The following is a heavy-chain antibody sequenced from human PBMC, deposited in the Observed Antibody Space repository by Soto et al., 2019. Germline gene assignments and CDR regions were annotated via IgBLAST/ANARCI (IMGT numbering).Heavy chain of an antibody. CDR2: ISGSGGST. J-gene: IGHJ4*02. Sequence: GGSLRLSCAASGFTFSSYAMSWVRQAPGKGLEWVSAISGSGGSTYYADSMKGRFTISRDNSKNTLYLQMNSLRAEDTAVYYCATGQYSGSYWFGYWGQGTLVTVSS. D-gene: IGHD1-26*01. CDR3: ATGQYSGSYWFGY. V-gene: IGHV3-23*01. CDR1: GFTFSSYA.